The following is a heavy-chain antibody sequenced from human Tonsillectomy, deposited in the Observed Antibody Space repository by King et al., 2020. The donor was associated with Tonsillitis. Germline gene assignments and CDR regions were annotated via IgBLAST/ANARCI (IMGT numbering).Heavy chain of an antibody. Sequence: LQLQESGPGLVKPSGTLSLTCTVSGGSISSNNYYWGWIRQPPGKGLEWIGSIYYSGNTYYNPSFKSRLTISADTSKNQVSLKLSSVTAADTAVYYCARHLGDRYSYGAGGGWYFDLWGRGTLVTVSS. CDR3: ARHLGDRYSYGAGGGWYFDL. CDR2: IYYSGNT. CDR1: GGSISSNNYY. V-gene: IGHV4-39*01. J-gene: IGHJ2*01. D-gene: IGHD5-18*01.